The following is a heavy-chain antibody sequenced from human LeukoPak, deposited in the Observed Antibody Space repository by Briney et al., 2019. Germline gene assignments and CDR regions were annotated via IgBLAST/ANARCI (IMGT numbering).Heavy chain of an antibody. Sequence: SETLSLTCTVSGGSIRSYYWSWIRQPPGKGLEWIGYIYYSGSTNYNPSLKSRVTISVDTSKNQFSLKLSSVTAADTAVYYCARGGYSGYDIDYWGQGTLVTISS. D-gene: IGHD5-12*01. CDR3: ARGGYSGYDIDY. CDR2: IYYSGST. CDR1: GGSIRSYY. V-gene: IGHV4-59*01. J-gene: IGHJ4*02.